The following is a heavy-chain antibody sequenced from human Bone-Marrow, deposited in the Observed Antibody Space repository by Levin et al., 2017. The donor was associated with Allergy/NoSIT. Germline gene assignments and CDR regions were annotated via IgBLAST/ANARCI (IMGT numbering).Heavy chain of an antibody. Sequence: SGPTLVKPPQTLTLTCTFSGFSLSTSGVGVGWIRQPPGKALEWLAPIYWDDDKRYSPSLKSRLTITKDTSKNQVVLTMTNMDPVDTATYYCAHGWVSSGYDAQFDYWGQGTLVTVSS. V-gene: IGHV2-5*02. J-gene: IGHJ4*02. D-gene: IGHD5-12*01. CDR3: AHGWVSSGYDAQFDY. CDR1: GFSLSTSGVG. CDR2: IYWDDDK.